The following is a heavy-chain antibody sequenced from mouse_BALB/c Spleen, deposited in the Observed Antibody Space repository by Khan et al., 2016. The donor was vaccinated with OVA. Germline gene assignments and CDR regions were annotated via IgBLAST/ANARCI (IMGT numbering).Heavy chain of an antibody. J-gene: IGHJ1*01. V-gene: IGHV1-87*01. CDR3: ARTGGTDDRYYEYFDV. D-gene: IGHD2-3*01. Sequence: QVQLQQSGAELARPGASVKLSCKASGYTFTSYWMQWVKQRPGQGLEWIGAISPGIGDTSYTQKFRGKATLTADTSSTTAYMQLSSLASEDSAVYYCARTGGTDDRYYEYFDVWGAGTSVTVSS. CDR2: ISPGIGDT. CDR1: GYTFTSYW.